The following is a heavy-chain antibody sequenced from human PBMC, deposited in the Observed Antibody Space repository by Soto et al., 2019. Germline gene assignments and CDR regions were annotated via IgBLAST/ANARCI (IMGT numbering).Heavy chain of an antibody. CDR2: IYYSGST. CDR3: YGGNSESGRDY. Sequence: SETLSLTCTVSGGSISSYYWSWIRQPPGKGLEWIGYIYYSGSTNYNPSLKSRVTISVDTSKNQFSLKLSSVTAADTAVYYCYGGNSESGRDYWGQGTLVTVSS. CDR1: GGSISSYY. D-gene: IGHD4-17*01. V-gene: IGHV4-59*01. J-gene: IGHJ4*02.